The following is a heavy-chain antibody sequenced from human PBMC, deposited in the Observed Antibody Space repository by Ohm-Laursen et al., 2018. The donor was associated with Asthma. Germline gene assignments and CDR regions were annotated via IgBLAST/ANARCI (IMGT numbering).Heavy chain of an antibody. V-gene: IGHV3-74*01. CDR1: GFTFSRYW. D-gene: IGHD1-26*01. J-gene: IGHJ1*01. CDR3: ARIGPEWELPGREYSVHH. Sequence: SLRLSCSAFGFTFSRYWMHWVRQAPGMGLVWVSRLKSDGTETTYADSVKGRFTTSRDNANDLVYLQMHDLRAEDTALYYCARIGPEWELPGREYSVHHWGQGTLVTVSS. CDR2: LKSDGTET.